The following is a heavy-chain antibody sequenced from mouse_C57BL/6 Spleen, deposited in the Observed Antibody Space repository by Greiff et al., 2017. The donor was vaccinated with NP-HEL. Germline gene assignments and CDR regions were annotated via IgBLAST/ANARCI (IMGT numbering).Heavy chain of an antibody. CDR1: GYTFTSYW. J-gene: IGHJ2*01. V-gene: IGHV1-53*01. Sequence: VQLQQPGTELVKPGASVKLSCKASGYTFTSYWMHWVKQRPGQGLEWIGNINPSNGGTNYNEKFKSKATLTVDTSSSTAYMQLSSLTSEDSAVYYCARRPSSYYGSPYFDYWGQGTTLTVSS. CDR3: ARRPSSYYGSPYFDY. CDR2: INPSNGGT. D-gene: IGHD1-1*01.